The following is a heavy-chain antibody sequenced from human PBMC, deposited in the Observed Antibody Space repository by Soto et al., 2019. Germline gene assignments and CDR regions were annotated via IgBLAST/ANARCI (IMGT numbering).Heavy chain of an antibody. Sequence: QVQLVQSGAEVKKPGSSVKVSCKASGGTFSSYAISWVRQAPGQGLEWMGGIIPIFGTANYAQKFQGRVKITADESTSTAYMELSSLRSEDTAVYYCARERSYYYDSSGYYDAEYFQHWGQGTLVTVSS. CDR2: IIPIFGTA. CDR1: GGTFSSYA. J-gene: IGHJ1*01. V-gene: IGHV1-69*01. CDR3: ARERSYYYDSSGYYDAEYFQH. D-gene: IGHD3-22*01.